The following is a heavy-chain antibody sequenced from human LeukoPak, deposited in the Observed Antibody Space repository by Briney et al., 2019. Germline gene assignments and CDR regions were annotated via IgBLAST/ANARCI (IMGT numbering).Heavy chain of an antibody. V-gene: IGHV4-59*01. CDR1: GDSISSYY. D-gene: IGHD6-13*01. J-gene: IGHJ6*03. CDR3: ARTTEAHSWRTRYYDYYMDV. Sequence: KPSETLSLTCTVSGDSISSYYWSWIRQPPGKGLEWIGYIHYSGSTNYNPSLKSRVTISVDTSRNQFSLKLSSVTAADTAVYYCARTTEAHSWRTRYYDYYMDVWGKGTTVTVSS. CDR2: IHYSGST.